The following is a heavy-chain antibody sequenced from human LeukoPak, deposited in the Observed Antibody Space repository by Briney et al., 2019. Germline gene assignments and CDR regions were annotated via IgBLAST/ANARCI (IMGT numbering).Heavy chain of an antibody. CDR2: ISSSSSYI. Sequence: GGSLRLSCAASGFTFSSYSMNWVRQAPGKGLEWVSSISSSSSYIYYANSVKGRFTISRDNAKNSLYLQMNSLRAEDTAVYYCARDPKRRDGYNYDPDYWGQGTLVTVPS. CDR1: GFTFSSYS. V-gene: IGHV3-21*01. J-gene: IGHJ4*02. CDR3: ARDPKRRDGYNYDPDY. D-gene: IGHD5-24*01.